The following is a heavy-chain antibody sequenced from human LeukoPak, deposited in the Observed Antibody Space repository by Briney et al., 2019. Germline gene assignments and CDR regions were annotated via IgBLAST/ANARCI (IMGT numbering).Heavy chain of an antibody. J-gene: IGHJ6*03. Sequence: ASVTVSCKASGYTFTGYYIHWVRQAPGQGPEWMGWSNPNNDDSKSAEKFQGRVTMSRDTSIDTAYMELSSLRPNDTAVYYCARVLNSGFTYDYYHMDVWGQGTTVTVSS. CDR3: ARVLNSGFTYDYYHMDV. V-gene: IGHV1-2*02. CDR2: SNPNNDDS. D-gene: IGHD3-10*01. CDR1: GYTFTGYY.